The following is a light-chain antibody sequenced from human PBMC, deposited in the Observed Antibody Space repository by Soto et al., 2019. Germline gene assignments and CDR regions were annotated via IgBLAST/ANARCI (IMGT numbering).Light chain of an antibody. Sequence: EIQVTQTTSTLSASVGDRVTVTCRASQSISSWLAWYQQKPGKAPKLLIYDASSLESGVPSRFSGSGSGTEFTLTISSLQPDDFATYYCQPYNSYSPFGQRSNV. J-gene: IGKJ1*01. CDR2: DAS. CDR3: QPYNSYSP. V-gene: IGKV1-5*01. CDR1: QSISSW.